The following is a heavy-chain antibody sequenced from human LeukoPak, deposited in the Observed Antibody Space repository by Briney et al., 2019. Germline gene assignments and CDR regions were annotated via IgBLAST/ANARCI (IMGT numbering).Heavy chain of an antibody. CDR3: ARDRSGSYSRYYYYGMDV. CDR1: GDSISSYY. D-gene: IGHD1-26*01. V-gene: IGHV4-59*01. J-gene: IGHJ6*02. CDR2: IYYSGST. Sequence: KTSETLSLTCTVSGDSISSYYWSWIRQPPGKGLEWIGYIYYSGSTNYNPSLKSRVTISVATSKNQFSLRLSSVTAADTAVYYCARDRSGSYSRYYYYGMDVWGQGTTVTVSS.